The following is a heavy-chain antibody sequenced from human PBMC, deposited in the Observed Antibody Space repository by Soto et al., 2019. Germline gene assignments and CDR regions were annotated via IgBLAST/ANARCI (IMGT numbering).Heavy chain of an antibody. CDR2: ISYDGSNR. CDR1: GFVFNDYD. Sequence: QVQLAESGGGVVQPGRSLRLSCTTSGFVFNDYDIHWVRQAPGKGLAWLASISYDGSNRYYADSVKGRFTISRDNSKNTLSLQINSLGAEDTAVSYCSRGIKGGLDAWGPGTLVTVSS. CDR3: SRGIKGGLDA. J-gene: IGHJ5*02. V-gene: IGHV3-30*03. D-gene: IGHD2-21*01.